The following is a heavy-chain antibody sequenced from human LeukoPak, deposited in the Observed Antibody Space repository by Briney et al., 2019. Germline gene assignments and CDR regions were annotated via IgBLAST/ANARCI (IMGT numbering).Heavy chain of an antibody. CDR3: ARDSSGSATDY. Sequence: ASVKVSCKASGYTCTGYYMHWVRQAPGQGLEWMGRINPNSGGTNYAQKFQGRVTMTRDTSISTAYMELSRLRSDDTAVYYCARDSSGSATDYWGQGTLVTVSS. J-gene: IGHJ4*02. CDR2: INPNSGGT. D-gene: IGHD3-22*01. V-gene: IGHV1-2*06. CDR1: GYTCTGYY.